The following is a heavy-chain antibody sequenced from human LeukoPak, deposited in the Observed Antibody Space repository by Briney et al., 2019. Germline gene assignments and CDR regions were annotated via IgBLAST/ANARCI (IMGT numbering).Heavy chain of an antibody. Sequence: PGGSLRLSCAASGFTFSTYWMSWVRQAPGKGLEWVSVIYSGGSTYYADSVKGRFTISRDNSKNTLYLQMNSLRAEDTAVYYCASVYGSGSFDYWGQGTLVTVSS. CDR1: GFTFSTYW. CDR2: IYSGGST. CDR3: ASVYGSGSFDY. D-gene: IGHD3-10*01. J-gene: IGHJ4*02. V-gene: IGHV3-66*01.